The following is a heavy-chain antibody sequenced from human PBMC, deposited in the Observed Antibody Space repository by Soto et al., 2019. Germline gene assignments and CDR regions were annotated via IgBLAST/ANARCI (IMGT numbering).Heavy chain of an antibody. J-gene: IGHJ4*02. Sequence: GGSLRLSCAASGFTFTDYALSWVRQAPGKGLEWVATISGIGGSTYLADSVKGRLSISRDNSKNTASLLMNSLRAEDTAVYFCARGSSGYISSWYYFDYWGRGALVTV. CDR1: GFTFTDYA. D-gene: IGHD6-13*01. CDR2: ISGIGGST. V-gene: IGHV3-23*01. CDR3: ARGSSGYISSWYYFDY.